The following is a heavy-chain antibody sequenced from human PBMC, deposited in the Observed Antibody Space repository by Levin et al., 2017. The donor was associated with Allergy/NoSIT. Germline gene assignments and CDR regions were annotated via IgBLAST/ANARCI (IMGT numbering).Heavy chain of an antibody. V-gene: IGHV1-18*01. CDR1: GYTFTSYG. CDR3: ARSASFLLDI. CDR2: ISAYNGNT. J-gene: IGHJ3*02. Sequence: GESLKISCKASGYTFTSYGISWVRQAPGQGLEWMGWISAYNGNTNYAQKLQGRVTMTTDTSTSTAYMELRSLRSDDTAVYYCARSASFLLDIWGQGTMVTVSS.